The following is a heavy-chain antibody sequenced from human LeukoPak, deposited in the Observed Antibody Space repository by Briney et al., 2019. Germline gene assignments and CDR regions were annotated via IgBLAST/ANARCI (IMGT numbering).Heavy chain of an antibody. CDR2: IYYSGST. J-gene: IGHJ6*02. CDR1: GGSISSGGYY. CDR3: ARDHYSYYGMDV. V-gene: IGHV4-31*03. Sequence: SETLSLTCTVSGGSISSGGYYWSWIRQHPGKGLEWIGYIYYSGSTYYNPSLKSRVTISVDTSKNQFSLKLSSVTAADTAVYYCARDHYSYYGMDVRGQGTTVTVSS.